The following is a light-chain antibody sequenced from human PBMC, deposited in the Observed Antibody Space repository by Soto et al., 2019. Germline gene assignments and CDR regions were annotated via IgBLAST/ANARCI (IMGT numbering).Light chain of an antibody. Sequence: SYELTQSPSVSVAPGQTAKITCAGDNIDTKSMHWYQQRPGQAPVLVVHDDTDRAAGIPERFSGSKSGGTATLTISRVEAGDEADYYCQVWDIITYHVVFGGGTQLTVL. CDR3: QVWDIITYHVV. V-gene: IGLV3-21*02. CDR1: NIDTKS. CDR2: DDT. J-gene: IGLJ2*01.